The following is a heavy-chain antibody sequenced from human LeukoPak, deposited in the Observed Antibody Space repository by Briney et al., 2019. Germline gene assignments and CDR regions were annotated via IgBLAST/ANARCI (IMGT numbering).Heavy chain of an antibody. V-gene: IGHV3-74*01. CDR3: ARDGTIFEHAFDI. CDR2: INSDGSST. CDR1: GFTFSSYW. D-gene: IGHD3-3*01. Sequence: GGPLRLSCAASGFTFSSYWMHWVRQAPGKGLVWVSRINSDGSSTSYADSVKGRFTISRDNAKNTLYLQMNSLRAEDTAVYYCARDGTIFEHAFDIWGQGTMVTVSS. J-gene: IGHJ3*02.